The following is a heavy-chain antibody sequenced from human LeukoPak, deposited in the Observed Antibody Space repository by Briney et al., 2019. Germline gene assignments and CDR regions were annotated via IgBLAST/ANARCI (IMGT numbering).Heavy chain of an antibody. Sequence: SETLSLTCTVSGGSINSNNYYWGWIRQPPGKGLEWIGSIYSSGSAYYNPSLKSQVTISVCTSKNQFSLRLSSVTAADTAVYYCQSRYLEWLLEYWGQGTLVTVSS. V-gene: IGHV4-39*01. D-gene: IGHD3-3*01. J-gene: IGHJ4*02. CDR2: IYSSGSA. CDR3: QSRYLEWLLEY. CDR1: GGSINSNNYY.